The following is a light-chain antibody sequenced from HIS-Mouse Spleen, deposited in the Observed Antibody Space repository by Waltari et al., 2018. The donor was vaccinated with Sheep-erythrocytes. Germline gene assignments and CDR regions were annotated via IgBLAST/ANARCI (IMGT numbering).Light chain of an antibody. CDR3: QAWDSSIVV. CDR1: KLGDKY. J-gene: IGLJ2*01. V-gene: IGLV3-1*01. Sequence: SSELTQPPSVSVSPGQTASITCSGDKLGDKYACWYQQKPGQSPVLVIYQDTKRPLGIPEGVAGVNCGNTAHLPIRGTQAMDEADYYCQAWDSSIVVFGGGTKLTVL. CDR2: QDT.